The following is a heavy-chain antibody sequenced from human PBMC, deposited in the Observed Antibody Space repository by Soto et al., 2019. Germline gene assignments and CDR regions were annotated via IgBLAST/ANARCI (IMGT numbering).Heavy chain of an antibody. Sequence: GGSLRLSCAASGFTFSSYAMSWVRQAPGKGLEWVSAISGSGGSTYYADSVKGRFTISRDNSKNTLYLQMNSLRAEDTAVYYCAKDPADYYDSIGYKLGNWFDPWGQGTLVTVSS. V-gene: IGHV3-23*01. J-gene: IGHJ5*02. D-gene: IGHD3-22*01. CDR1: GFTFSSYA. CDR2: ISGSGGST. CDR3: AKDPADYYDSIGYKLGNWFDP.